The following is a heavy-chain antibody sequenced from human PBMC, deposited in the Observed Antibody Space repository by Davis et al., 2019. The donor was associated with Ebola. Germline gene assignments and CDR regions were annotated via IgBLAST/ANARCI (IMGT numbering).Heavy chain of an antibody. CDR2: LYYSGST. Sequence: MPSETLSLTCTVSGGSISSNAYFWAWIRQPPGKGLEWIGSLYYSGSTYYNPSLKSRVTLSVDTSMNQFSLELTSVTAADTAVYYCARGTDGMDVWGKGTTVTVSS. V-gene: IGHV4-39*01. J-gene: IGHJ6*04. CDR1: GGSISSNAYF. CDR3: ARGTDGMDV.